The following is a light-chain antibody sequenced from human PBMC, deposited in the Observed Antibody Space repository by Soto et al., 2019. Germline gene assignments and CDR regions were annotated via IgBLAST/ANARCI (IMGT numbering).Light chain of an antibody. CDR2: GAS. J-gene: IGKJ2*01. V-gene: IGKV3-15*01. CDR3: QQYNNRPPET. CDR1: QSVGSN. Sequence: EIVMTQSPATLSVSPGERATLSCRASQSVGSNLAWYQQKPGQAPRLLIYGASTRATGITARFSGSGSGTEFTLTISSLQYEDCAIYYCQQYNNRPPETFGQGTKLE.